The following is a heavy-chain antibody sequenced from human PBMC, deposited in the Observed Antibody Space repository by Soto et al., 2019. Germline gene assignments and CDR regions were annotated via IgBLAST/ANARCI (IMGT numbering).Heavy chain of an antibody. D-gene: IGHD6-6*01. CDR2: VIPIFGTA. J-gene: IGHJ6*02. V-gene: IGHV1-69*13. CDR1: GGTFSSYA. CDR3: ARELLPPMQLCPYYYYVMDV. Sequence: WASVKVSCKASGGTFSSYAISWVRRAPGQGLEWMGGVIPIFGTANYAQKFQGRVTITADESTSTAYMELSSLRSEDTAVYYCARELLPPMQLCPYYYYVMDVWAQGTTVIVSS.